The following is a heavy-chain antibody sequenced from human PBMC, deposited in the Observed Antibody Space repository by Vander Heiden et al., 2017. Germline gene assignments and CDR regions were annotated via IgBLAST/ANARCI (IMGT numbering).Heavy chain of an antibody. CDR3: ARDAGKYSSGWYVDGMDV. CDR2: ISYDGSNK. CDR1: GFTFSSSA. D-gene: IGHD6-19*01. Sequence: QVQLVESGGGVVQPGRSLRLSCAASGFTFSSSAMHWVRQAPGKGLEWVAVISYDGSNKYYADSVKGRFTISRDNSKNTLYLQMNSLRAEDTAVYYCARDAGKYSSGWYVDGMDVWGQGTTVTVSS. V-gene: IGHV3-30-3*01. J-gene: IGHJ6*02.